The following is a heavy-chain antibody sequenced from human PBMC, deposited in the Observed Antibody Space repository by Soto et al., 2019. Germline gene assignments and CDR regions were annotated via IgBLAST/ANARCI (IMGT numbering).Heavy chain of an antibody. CDR3: ARDPGTMVRGVLHFDI. CDR1: DDTFTSNG. J-gene: IGHJ3*02. Sequence: VSWKAYDDTFTSNGISWMRQDAGQWLEWMGWISAYNGNTTYAQKLQGRVTMTTDTSTSTAYMELRSLRSDDTAVYYCARDPGTMVRGVLHFDIWGQRPIVTVSS. CDR2: ISAYNGNT. V-gene: IGHV1-18*04. D-gene: IGHD3-10*01.